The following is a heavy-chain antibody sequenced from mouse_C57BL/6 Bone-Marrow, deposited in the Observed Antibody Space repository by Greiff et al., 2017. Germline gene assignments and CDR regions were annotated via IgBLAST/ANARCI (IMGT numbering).Heavy chain of an antibody. CDR2: IRNKANNHAT. D-gene: IGHD2-4*01. CDR1: GFTFSDAW. Sequence: EVNLVESGGGLVQPGGSMKLSCAASGFTFSDAWMDWVRQSPEKGLEWVAEIRNKANNHATYYAESVKGRFTISRDDSKRSVYLQMNSLRAEDTGIYYCTRPGLRSWFAYWGQGTLVTVSA. J-gene: IGHJ3*01. V-gene: IGHV6-6*01. CDR3: TRPGLRSWFAY.